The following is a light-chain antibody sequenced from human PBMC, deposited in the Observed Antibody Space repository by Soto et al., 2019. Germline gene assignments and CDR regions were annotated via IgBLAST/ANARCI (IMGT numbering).Light chain of an antibody. CDR3: QHYDGYAYT. CDR1: QTITNW. J-gene: IGKJ2*01. V-gene: IGKV1-5*01. Sequence: DIQVTQSPSTLSASVGDRVTITCRASQTITNWLAWYQQRPGKAPKMLIYDASSLKSGVPSRFSGSGSGTEFAIPISSLQPDDFAPYYCQHYDGYAYTFGQGTKLQIK. CDR2: DAS.